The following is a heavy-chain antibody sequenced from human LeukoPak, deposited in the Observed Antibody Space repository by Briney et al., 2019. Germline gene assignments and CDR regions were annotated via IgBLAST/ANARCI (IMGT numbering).Heavy chain of an antibody. J-gene: IGHJ4*02. Sequence: GASVKVSCKASVHPGTGYYVNWVRQAPGQGLEWMGWINPNTGGTNYAQKFQGRVTMTRDTSITTAYMELSRLTSDDTAFYYCATAVPYYALAEPITGKYVWGQGTLVTVSS. V-gene: IGHV1-2*02. CDR3: ATAVPYYALAEPITGKYV. CDR1: VHPGTGYY. D-gene: IGHD3-10*01. CDR2: INPNTGGT.